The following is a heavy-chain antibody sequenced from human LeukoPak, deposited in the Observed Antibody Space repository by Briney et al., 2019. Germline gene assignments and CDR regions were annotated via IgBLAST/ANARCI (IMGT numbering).Heavy chain of an antibody. J-gene: IGHJ4*02. CDR2: ISAYNGNT. CDR1: GYTFTSYG. CDR3: ARDRPAVGGSLRSSGFIDY. Sequence: EASVKVSFKASGYTFTSYGISWVGQAPGQGGEGMGWISAYNGNTNYAQKLQGRVTMNKETSKSTAYMELRSLRSDDTAVYYCARDRPAVGGSLRSSGFIDYWGQGTLVTVSS. V-gene: IGHV1-18*01. D-gene: IGHD6-19*01.